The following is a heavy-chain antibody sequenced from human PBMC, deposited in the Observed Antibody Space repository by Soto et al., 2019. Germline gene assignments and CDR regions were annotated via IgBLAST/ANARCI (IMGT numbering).Heavy chain of an antibody. J-gene: IGHJ4*02. D-gene: IGHD6-6*01. CDR2: ITAKSGST. Sequence: GGSLRLSCAASGFTFSSYAMNWVRQAPGKGLEWVSSITAKSGSTYYADSVKGRFTISRDNSKNTLSLQMSSLRVEDTAVYYCAKVQPSLTTRPDYFDRWGQGTLVTVSS. V-gene: IGHV3-23*01. CDR1: GFTFSSYA. CDR3: AKVQPSLTTRPDYFDR.